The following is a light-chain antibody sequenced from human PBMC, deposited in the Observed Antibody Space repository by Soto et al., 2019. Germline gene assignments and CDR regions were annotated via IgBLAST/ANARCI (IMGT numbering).Light chain of an antibody. V-gene: IGKV3-20*01. CDR2: GAS. Sequence: DSGLTQSPGTLSLSPGERDPLSCRASKSVSRNSLAWYQEKPGQAPRLLIYGASSRATDIPDRFSGSGSGTDFTLIVSRLEPEDFAVYFCQQYGTSPPTFGPGTKVDIK. CDR3: QQYGTSPPT. CDR1: KSVSRNS. J-gene: IGKJ3*01.